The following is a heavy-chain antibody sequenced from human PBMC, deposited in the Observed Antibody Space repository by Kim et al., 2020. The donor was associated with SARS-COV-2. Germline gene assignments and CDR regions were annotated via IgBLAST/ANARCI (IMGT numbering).Heavy chain of an antibody. CDR2: ISSSSSYI. J-gene: IGHJ6*02. D-gene: IGHD5-18*01. CDR1: GFTFSSYS. CDR3: ARAAEGIQLWFLYYYGMDV. V-gene: IGHV3-21*01. Sequence: GGSLRLSCAASGFTFSSYSMNWVRQAPGKGLEWVSSISSSSSYIYYADSVKGRFTISRDNAKNSLYLQMNSLRAEDTAVYYCARAAEGIQLWFLYYYGMDVWGQGTTVTVSS.